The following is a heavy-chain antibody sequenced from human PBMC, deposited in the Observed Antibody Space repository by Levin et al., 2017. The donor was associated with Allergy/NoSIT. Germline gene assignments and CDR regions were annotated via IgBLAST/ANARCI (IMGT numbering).Heavy chain of an antibody. CDR1: GFSLSSNGVG. V-gene: IGHV2-5*02. CDR2: IFWDEDG. CDR3: AHRLKSGVRAYDY. J-gene: IGHJ4*02. Sequence: SGPTLVKPPQTLTLTCTFSGFSLSSNGVGVGWIRQPPGKALEWLALIFWDEDGRYNPSLKNRLTLTKDTSKNQVVLTMTNVDPVDTATYYCAHRLKSGVRAYDYWGQGTLVTVSS. D-gene: IGHD2-21*01.